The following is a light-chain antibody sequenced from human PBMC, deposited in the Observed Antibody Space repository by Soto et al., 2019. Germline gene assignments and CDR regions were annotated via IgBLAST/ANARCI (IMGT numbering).Light chain of an antibody. CDR1: SSDIGSYDY. CDR2: DVT. V-gene: IGLV2-14*01. CDR3: SSYTPTVTLGVV. Sequence: QSALTQPASVSGSPGQSITISCAGSSSDIGSYDYVCWIQQHPGKAPKLMIYDVTSRPSGVSNRFSGSKSGNTASLTISGLQSDDEADYYCSSYTPTVTLGVVFGGGTKLTVL. J-gene: IGLJ2*01.